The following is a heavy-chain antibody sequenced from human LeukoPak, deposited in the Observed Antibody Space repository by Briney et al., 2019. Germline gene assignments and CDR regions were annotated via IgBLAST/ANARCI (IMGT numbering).Heavy chain of an antibody. CDR2: ISSRGSSI. Sequence: GGSLRLSCTASGFTFGDYAMSWVRQAPGKGLEWISFISSRGSSIYYADSVKGRFTISRDNAKNSLYLQMNSLRAEDTAVYYCARDSGSYRGFDYWGQGTLVTVSS. J-gene: IGHJ4*02. D-gene: IGHD1-26*01. CDR1: GFTFGDYA. CDR3: ARDSGSYRGFDY. V-gene: IGHV3-48*03.